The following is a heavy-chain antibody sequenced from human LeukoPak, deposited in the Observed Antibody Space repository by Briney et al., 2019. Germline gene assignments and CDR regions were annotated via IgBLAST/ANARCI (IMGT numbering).Heavy chain of an antibody. Sequence: SGTLSLTCAVSGGSISSSNWWSWVRQPPGKGLEWIGEIYHSGSTNYNPSLKSRVTISVDTSKNQFSLKLSSVTAADTAVYYCARARRDSSGYYSLELNWFDPWGQGTLVTVSS. CDR1: GGSISSSNW. J-gene: IGHJ5*02. D-gene: IGHD3-22*01. CDR2: IYHSGST. CDR3: ARARRDSSGYYSLELNWFDP. V-gene: IGHV4-4*02.